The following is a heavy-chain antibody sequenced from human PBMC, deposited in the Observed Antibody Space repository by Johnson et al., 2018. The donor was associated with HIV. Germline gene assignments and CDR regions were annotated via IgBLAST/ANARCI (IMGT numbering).Heavy chain of an antibody. CDR3: ARGMGLQLGNALDI. V-gene: IGHV3-48*03. Sequence: VQLVESGGGLVQPGGSLRLSCAASGFTFSSYEMNWVRQAPGKGLEWVSYISSSGSTIYYADSVKGRFTISRDNAKNSLYLQMNRLGTDDTAVYYCARGMGLQLGNALDIWGQGTMVTVSS. CDR1: GFTFSSYE. J-gene: IGHJ3*02. CDR2: ISSSGSTI. D-gene: IGHD1-1*01.